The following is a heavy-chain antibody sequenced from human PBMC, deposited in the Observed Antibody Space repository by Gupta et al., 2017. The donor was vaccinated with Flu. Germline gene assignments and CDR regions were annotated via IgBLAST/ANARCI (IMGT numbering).Heavy chain of an antibody. V-gene: IGHV3-7*01. Sequence: EVQLVESGGGLVQPGGSLGLSCAASGFTFSRSWMAWVRQAPGKGLEWVATINEDGSQTYYVDSVQGRFTTSRDNAENSLYLQMTGLRVEDTALYYCTRNRAYDTFDYWGQGTVVTVSS. CDR1: GFTFSRSW. J-gene: IGHJ4*02. CDR2: INEDGSQT. CDR3: TRNRAYDTFDY. D-gene: IGHD1-1*01.